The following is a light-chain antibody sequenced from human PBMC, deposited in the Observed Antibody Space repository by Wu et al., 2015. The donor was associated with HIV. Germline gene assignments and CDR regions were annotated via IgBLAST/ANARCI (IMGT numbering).Light chain of an antibody. Sequence: EIVLTQSPGTLSLSPGERATLSCRASQSISSIYLAWYKQKPGQALRLLIYGASSRATGIPDRFSGSGSGTDFTLTISKLEPEDFAVYYCQQYGSSPLTFGGGTKVEIK. J-gene: IGKJ4*01. CDR1: QSISSIY. CDR2: GAS. CDR3: QQYGSSPLT. V-gene: IGKV3-20*01.